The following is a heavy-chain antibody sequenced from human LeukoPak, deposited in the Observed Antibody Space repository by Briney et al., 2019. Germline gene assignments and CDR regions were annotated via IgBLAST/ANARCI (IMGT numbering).Heavy chain of an antibody. D-gene: IGHD1-26*01. CDR3: ARVWGLLPEYYYYMDV. CDR1: GFTFSSFA. J-gene: IGHJ6*03. Sequence: PGGSLRLSCSASGFTFSSFAMSWVRQAPGKGLEWVSVVSGGGGSAHYADSVKGRFTISGDNLNTTLYLQMYSLRADDTAAYYCARVWGLLPEYYYYMDVWGKRTTVTVSS. V-gene: IGHV3-23*01. CDR2: VSGGGGSA.